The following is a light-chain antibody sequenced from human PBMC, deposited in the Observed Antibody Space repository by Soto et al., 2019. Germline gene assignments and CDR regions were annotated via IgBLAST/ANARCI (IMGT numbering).Light chain of an antibody. CDR1: SSDVGSYNR. CDR3: SSYTRSSTYV. CDR2: EVN. J-gene: IGLJ1*01. V-gene: IGLV2-18*02. Sequence: QSVLTRPPSVSGSPGQSVAISCTGTSSDVGSYNRVSWYQQSPGTAPKLMIYEVNNRPSGVPDRFSGSKSGNTASLTISGLQAEDEGDYYCSSYTRSSTYVFGTGTKLTVL.